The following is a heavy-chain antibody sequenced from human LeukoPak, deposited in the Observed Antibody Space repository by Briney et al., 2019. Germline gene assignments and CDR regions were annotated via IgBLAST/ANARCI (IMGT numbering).Heavy chain of an antibody. Sequence: PGGSLTLSCAASGFTFSSFAMSWVRQAPGMGLEWVSAISGSGGSTYYAVSVKGRFTIARDNSKNTLYLQMNSRRAEDAAVYYSAKDLRGAFEIWGQGTMGTVSS. CDR2: ISGSGGST. CDR3: AKDLRGAFEI. V-gene: IGHV3-23*01. J-gene: IGHJ3*02. CDR1: GFTFSSFA.